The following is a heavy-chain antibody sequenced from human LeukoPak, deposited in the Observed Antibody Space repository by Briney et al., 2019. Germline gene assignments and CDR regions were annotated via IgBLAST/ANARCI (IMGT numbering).Heavy chain of an antibody. CDR3: ERHDNDDDFDY. V-gene: IGHV7-4-1*02. D-gene: IGHD3-16*01. J-gene: IGHJ4*02. Sequence: ASVKVSCKASGYTFIRYAINWLRQVPGQGLEWMGWINMYTANPAYAQGFTERFVFSLDTSVSTAYLEISNLKAEDTAVYYCERHDNDDDFDYWGQGTLVTVSS. CDR2: INMYTANP. CDR1: GYTFIRYA.